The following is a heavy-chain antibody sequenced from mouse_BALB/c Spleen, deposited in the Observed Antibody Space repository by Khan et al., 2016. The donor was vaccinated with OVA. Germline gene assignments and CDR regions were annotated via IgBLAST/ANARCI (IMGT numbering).Heavy chain of an antibody. Sequence: QVQLKQSGPELKKPGETVKISCKASGYTFTNYGMNWVKQVPGKGLKWMGWINTYTGEPTYADDFKGRFVFSLETSASTAYLQISNLKNEDMTTYFCARISSYWYSDVWGAGTTVTVSS. D-gene: IGHD6-2*01. CDR1: GYTFTNYG. CDR2: INTYTGEP. V-gene: IGHV9-1*02. J-gene: IGHJ1*01. CDR3: ARISSYWYSDV.